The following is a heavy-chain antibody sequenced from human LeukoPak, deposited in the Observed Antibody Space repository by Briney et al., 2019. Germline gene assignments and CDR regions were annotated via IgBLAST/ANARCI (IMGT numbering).Heavy chain of an antibody. D-gene: IGHD1-26*01. CDR2: IYSGGST. V-gene: IGHV3-66*01. J-gene: IGHJ4*02. CDR1: GVTLSINY. CDR3: AREGEIWGATYCEH. Sequence: PGGSLCLSCAAPGVTLSINYISSVRQAPGKGLEWVSVIYSGGSTYYADSVKGRFTLSRDNSKNAMYLHMNNLRAEETAVYYCAREGEIWGATYCEHWGGGTLVTVSS.